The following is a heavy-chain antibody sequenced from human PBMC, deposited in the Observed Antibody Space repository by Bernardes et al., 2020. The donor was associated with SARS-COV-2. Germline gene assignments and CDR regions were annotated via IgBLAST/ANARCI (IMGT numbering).Heavy chain of an antibody. D-gene: IGHD2-21*01. V-gene: IGHV3-74*01. CDR3: ARSAYYGSGGFYYAK. CDR2: INTDGRTT. J-gene: IGHJ4*02. Sequence: GGSLRLSCAASGFTLSSYWMHWVRQVPGKGLIWVSRINTDGRTTTYADSVKGRFTISRDNAKSTVHLQMNTLGPEDTAVYYCARSAYYGSGGFYYAKWGQRALVTVSS. CDR1: GFTLSSYW.